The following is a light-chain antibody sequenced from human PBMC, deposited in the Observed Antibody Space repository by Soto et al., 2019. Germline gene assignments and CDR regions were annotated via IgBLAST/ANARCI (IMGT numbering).Light chain of an antibody. CDR3: AAWDDRVSGYV. Sequence: QLVLTQPPSTSGTPGQRVTISCSGSSSNIGSSYVFWFQHLPGTAPKLLMYNNNERPSGVPDRFSASKSGTSASLAISGLRSEDEADYYCAAWDDRVSGYVIGTGTKLTVL. CDR2: NNN. CDR1: SSNIGSSY. V-gene: IGLV1-47*02. J-gene: IGLJ1*01.